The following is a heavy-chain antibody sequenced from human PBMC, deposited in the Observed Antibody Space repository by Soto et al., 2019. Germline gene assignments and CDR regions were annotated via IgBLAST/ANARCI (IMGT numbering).Heavy chain of an antibody. D-gene: IGHD5-18*01. CDR2: ISYDGSNK. J-gene: IGHJ4*02. Sequence: QVQLVESGGGVVQPGRSLRLSCAASGFTFSSYGMHWVRQAPGKGLEWVAVISYDGSNKYYADSVKGRFTISRDNSKNTLYLQMNSLRAEDTAVYYCARGDTAMVPYYFDYWGQGTLVTVSS. V-gene: IGHV3-30*03. CDR1: GFTFSSYG. CDR3: ARGDTAMVPYYFDY.